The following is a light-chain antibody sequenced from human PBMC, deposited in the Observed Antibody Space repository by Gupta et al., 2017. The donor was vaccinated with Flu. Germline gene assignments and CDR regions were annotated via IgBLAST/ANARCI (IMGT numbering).Light chain of an antibody. V-gene: IGLV8-61*01. Sequence: QTVVTQEPSFSVSPGGTVTLTCGLSSGSVSSTNTPSWYQQTPGQAPRTLIYSTNTRSSGVHDRFSGSIVGNKAALTITGAQADDESDYYCVLHVGSGIWVFGGGTKVTVL. CDR3: VLHVGSGIWV. CDR1: SGSVSSTNT. CDR2: STN. J-gene: IGLJ3*02.